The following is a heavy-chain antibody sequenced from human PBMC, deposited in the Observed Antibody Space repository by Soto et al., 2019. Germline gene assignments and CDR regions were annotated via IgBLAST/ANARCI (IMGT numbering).Heavy chain of an antibody. CDR1: GYSFTSYW. J-gene: IGHJ5*02. D-gene: IGHD6-13*01. CDR3: ARRHSSSSAFDP. V-gene: IGHV5-10-1*01. Sequence: GEALKSSCEGSGYSFTSYWISWVRQMPGKGLEWMGRIDPSDSYTNYSPSFQGHVTISADKSISTAYLQWSSLKASDTAMYYCARRHSSSSAFDPWGQGTLVTVSS. CDR2: IDPSDSYT.